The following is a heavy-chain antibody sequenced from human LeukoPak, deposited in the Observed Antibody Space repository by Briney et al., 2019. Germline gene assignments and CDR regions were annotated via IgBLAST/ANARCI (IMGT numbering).Heavy chain of an antibody. CDR1: GFTFSNYG. V-gene: IGHV3-23*01. CDR3: AQDLAYIRFDN. D-gene: IGHD1-1*01. CDR2: ITASSSST. Sequence: QPGGSLRLSCEASGFTFSNYGMTWFRQPPGKGLDWFSAITASSSSTHDANSVQARLPISRDNYKNRMYLQMESMRFEDAAVYYCAQDLAYIRFDNWGQGTLVTVSS. J-gene: IGHJ4*02.